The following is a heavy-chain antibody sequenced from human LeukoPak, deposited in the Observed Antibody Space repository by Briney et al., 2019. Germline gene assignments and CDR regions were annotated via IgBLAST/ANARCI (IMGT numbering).Heavy chain of an antibody. Sequence: SETLSLTCTVSGAAISTYFWSWIRQSPGKGLEWIGYIYSSGSTKYNPSLRSRVTISVDASKNQFALTLRSLTAADTAVYYCARDFWSGSVGFDPWGQGTLVTVSS. J-gene: IGHJ5*02. CDR3: ARDFWSGSVGFDP. D-gene: IGHD3-3*01. V-gene: IGHV4-59*01. CDR1: GAAISTYF. CDR2: IYSSGST.